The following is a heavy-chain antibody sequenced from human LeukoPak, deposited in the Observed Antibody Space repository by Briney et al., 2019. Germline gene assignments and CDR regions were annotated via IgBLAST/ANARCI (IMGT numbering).Heavy chain of an antibody. CDR2: VKSKADDGTT. D-gene: IGHD3-10*01. V-gene: IGHV3-15*01. CDR1: GFTFSSYW. CDR3: ATEGGSGSYYGDDAFDM. Sequence: GGSLRLSCAASGFTFSSYWMGWVRQAPGKGLEWVGRVKSKADDGTTDYAAPVQGRFTISRDDSKNTLSLQMNSLKTEDTAVYYCATEGGSGSYYGDDAFDMWGQGTMVTVSS. J-gene: IGHJ3*02.